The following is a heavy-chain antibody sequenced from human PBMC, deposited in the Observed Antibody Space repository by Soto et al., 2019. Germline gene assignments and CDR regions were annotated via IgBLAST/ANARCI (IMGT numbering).Heavy chain of an antibody. Sequence: GSLILSCASSGLTFRRYSMNWVRQAPGKGLEWVSYISSSNRTINYADSVKGRFIISRDNAKNSLYLQMHSLRDEDTAVYYCAREGWPLLQTGMDVWGQGTTVTVSS. V-gene: IGHV3-48*02. J-gene: IGHJ6*02. CDR2: ISSSNRTI. CDR3: AREGWPLLQTGMDV. CDR1: GLTFRRYS. D-gene: IGHD2-15*01.